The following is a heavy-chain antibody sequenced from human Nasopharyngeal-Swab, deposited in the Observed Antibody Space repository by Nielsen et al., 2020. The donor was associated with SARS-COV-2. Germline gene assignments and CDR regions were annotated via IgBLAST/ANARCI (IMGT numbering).Heavy chain of an antibody. CDR1: GYTFTGYY. D-gene: IGHD2-21*02. J-gene: IGHJ3*02. Sequence: SVNVSCKASGYTFTGYYMHWVRQAPAQGLAGMGWINPKSGGTHYAQKFQGWVTMTRDTSINTASMELSRLRSDDPAVYYCARSHIVVVTDAFDIWGQGTMVTVSS. V-gene: IGHV1-2*04. CDR3: ARSHIVVVTDAFDI. CDR2: INPKSGGT.